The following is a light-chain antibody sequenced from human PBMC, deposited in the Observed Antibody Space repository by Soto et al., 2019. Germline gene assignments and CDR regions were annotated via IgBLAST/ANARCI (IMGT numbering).Light chain of an antibody. J-gene: IGKJ5*01. V-gene: IGKV1-39*01. CDR1: QRIFSY. CDR3: QQSYSTPSIA. CDR2: GAS. Sequence: DIQMTQSPSSLSASVGDRVTITCRASQRIFSYLNWYQQKPGKAPKLLIYGASNIHIGVPSRFSGSGAGTDFTLTISNLQPEDFATYYGQQSYSTPSIAFGQGTRVE.